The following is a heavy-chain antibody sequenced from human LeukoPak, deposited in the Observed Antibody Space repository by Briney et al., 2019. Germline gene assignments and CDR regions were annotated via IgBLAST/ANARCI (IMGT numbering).Heavy chain of an antibody. CDR3: ARADSGGGLDY. Sequence: PSETLSLTCAVSVSSISSGGYYWSWIRQPPGKGLEWIGYIYHSGSTYYNPSLKSRVTISVDRSKNQFSPKLSSVTAADTAVYYCARADSGGGLDYWGQGTLVTVSS. J-gene: IGHJ4*02. CDR1: VSSISSGGYY. CDR2: IYHSGST. D-gene: IGHD3-10*01. V-gene: IGHV4-30-2*01.